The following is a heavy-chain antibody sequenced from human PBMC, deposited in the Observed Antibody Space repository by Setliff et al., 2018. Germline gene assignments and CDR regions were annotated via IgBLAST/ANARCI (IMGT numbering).Heavy chain of an antibody. J-gene: IGHJ4*02. CDR3: ARTRTYLYFDY. V-gene: IGHV4-39*01. CDR1: GDSMNRGVYY. CDR2: IYSGGTT. Sequence: SETLSLTCKVSGDSMNRGVYYRAWIRQPPGKGLVWIGRIYSGGTTYYNSSLKSRVTISVDTSKSQFSLRLNSVTPADTAVYYCARTRTYLYFDYWGRGTLVTVSS. D-gene: IGHD2-21*01.